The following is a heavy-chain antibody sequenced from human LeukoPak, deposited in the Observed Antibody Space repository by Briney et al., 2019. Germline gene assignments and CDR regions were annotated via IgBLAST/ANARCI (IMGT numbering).Heavy chain of an antibody. CDR3: ARDTYRFFEC. J-gene: IGHJ4*02. D-gene: IGHD3-16*02. Sequence: GGSLRLSCAASGFTFRSYWMGWVRQAPGKGLEWVANIKEDGSDKYYVDSVKGRFTISRDNAKNSLYLHMKRLRAEDTAVYYCARDTYRFFECWGQGTRVTVSS. CDR2: IKEDGSDK. CDR1: GFTFRSYW. V-gene: IGHV3-7*01.